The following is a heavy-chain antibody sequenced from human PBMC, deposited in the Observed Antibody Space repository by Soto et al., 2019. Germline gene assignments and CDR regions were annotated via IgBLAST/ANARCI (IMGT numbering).Heavy chain of an antibody. Sequence: QITLKESGPTLVKPTQPLTLTCTFSGFSLSTSGVGVGGIRQPQGKALEWLALIYWDDDKRYSPSLKSRLTITKDTSKNQVVLTMTNMDPVDTATYYWAHRSTGTTSNWFDPWGQGTLVTVSS. CDR3: AHRSTGTTSNWFDP. CDR1: GFSLSTSGVG. D-gene: IGHD1-7*01. J-gene: IGHJ5*02. CDR2: IYWDDDK. V-gene: IGHV2-5*02.